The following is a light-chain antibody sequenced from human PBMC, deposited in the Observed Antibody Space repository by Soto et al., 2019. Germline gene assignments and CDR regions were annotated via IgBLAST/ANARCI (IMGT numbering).Light chain of an antibody. CDR2: GNS. Sequence: QSVLTQPPSVSGAPGQRVTISCTGSSSNIGAGYDVHWYQQLPGTAPKLLLYGNSNRPSGVPDRFSGSKSGTSASLAITGLQAEDEADYYCQSYDSRRSGSWVFGGGTKLTVL. V-gene: IGLV1-40*01. CDR3: QSYDSRRSGSWV. J-gene: IGLJ3*02. CDR1: SSNIGAGYD.